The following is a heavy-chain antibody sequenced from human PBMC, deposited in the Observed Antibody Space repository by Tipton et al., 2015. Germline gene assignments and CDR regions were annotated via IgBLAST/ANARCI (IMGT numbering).Heavy chain of an antibody. V-gene: IGHV4-59*01. D-gene: IGHD1-1*01. Sequence: TLSLTCTVSGTSLSGFYWTWIRQPPGKGLEWIGYIRYSGGTNYKPSLRGRVSISLDMSKNQFSLKLRSVTAADMAMYFCARENAYYYGMDVWGQRTTVTVSS. CDR3: ARENAYYYGMDV. J-gene: IGHJ6*02. CDR2: IRYSGGT. CDR1: GTSLSGFY.